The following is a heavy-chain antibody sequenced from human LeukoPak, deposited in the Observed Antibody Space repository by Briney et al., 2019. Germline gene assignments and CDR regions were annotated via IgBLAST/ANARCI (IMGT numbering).Heavy chain of an antibody. CDR1: GFTVSSYS. J-gene: IGHJ3*01. CDR2: FSATDGSA. CDR3: AKARIASAGTGAFDV. D-gene: IGHD6-13*01. Sequence: PGGSLRLSCAASGFTVSSYSMTWVRQAPGKGLEWVSAFSATDGSAQYAESVKGRFTISRDNSKNSLYLQMNSLRDEDTAVYYCAKARIASAGTGAFDVWGQGTMVTVSS. V-gene: IGHV3-23*01.